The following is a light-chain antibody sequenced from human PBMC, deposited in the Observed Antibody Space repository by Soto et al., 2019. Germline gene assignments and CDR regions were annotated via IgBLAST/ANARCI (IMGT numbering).Light chain of an antibody. V-gene: IGLV2-23*02. CDR3: CSYGGSRAV. J-gene: IGLJ7*01. CDR1: SSDVGSHNL. CDR2: EVS. Sequence: QSALTQPASVSXSPGXXXTISCTGTSSDVGSHNLVSWYQQHPGQAPKLMIYEVSKRPLGVSARFSASKSGNTASLTISGLQAEDEADYYCCSYGGSRAVFGGGTQLTVL.